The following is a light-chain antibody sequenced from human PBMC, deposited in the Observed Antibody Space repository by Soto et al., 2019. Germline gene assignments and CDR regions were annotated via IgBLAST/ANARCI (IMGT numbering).Light chain of an antibody. CDR1: QSINTN. V-gene: IGKV1-39*01. CDR3: QQSNRTPLT. Sequence: DIQMTQPPSSLSAAIGDRVTITCRASQSINTNLNWYQQKPGKAPKLLIYATSSLQSGVPSRFSGSGSGTDFTLTITSLQPEDFATYFCQQSNRTPLTFGGGTKVDIK. J-gene: IGKJ4*01. CDR2: ATS.